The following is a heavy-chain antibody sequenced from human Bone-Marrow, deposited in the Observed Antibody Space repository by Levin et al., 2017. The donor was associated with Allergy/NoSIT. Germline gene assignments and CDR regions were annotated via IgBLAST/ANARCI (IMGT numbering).Heavy chain of an antibody. CDR2: ISGSGETT. V-gene: IGHV3-23*01. J-gene: IGHJ5*01. CDR3: AKGRNYYESNIVSDNWFAS. D-gene: IGHD3-22*01. Sequence: SGGSLRLSCAASGFTFSTYAMSWVRQAPGKGLEWLSAISGSGETTYYADSVKGRFTISRDNSKNTLYLQINSLRAEDTAVYYCAKGRNYYESNIVSDNWFASWGQGTLVAVSS. CDR1: GFTFSTYA.